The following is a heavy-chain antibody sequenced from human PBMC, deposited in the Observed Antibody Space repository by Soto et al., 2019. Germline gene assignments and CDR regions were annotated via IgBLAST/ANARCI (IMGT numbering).Heavy chain of an antibody. CDR3: ARDSQYCSSTSCYLGYYYGMDV. J-gene: IGHJ6*02. D-gene: IGHD2-2*01. CDR2: IIPIFGTA. V-gene: IGHV1-69*13. CDR1: GGTFSSYA. Sequence: SVKVSCKASGGTFSSYAISWLRQAPGQGLEWMGGIIPIFGTANYAQKFQGRVTITADESTSTAYMELSSLRSEDTAVYYCARDSQYCSSTSCYLGYYYGMDVWGQGTTVTVSS.